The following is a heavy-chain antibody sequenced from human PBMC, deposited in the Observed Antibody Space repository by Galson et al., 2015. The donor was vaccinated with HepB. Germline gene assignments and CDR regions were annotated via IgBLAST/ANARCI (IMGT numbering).Heavy chain of an antibody. Sequence: SVKVSCKASGYTFTGYYMHWVRQAPGQGLEWMGRINPNSGGTNYAQKFQGRVTMTRDTSISTAYMELSRLRSDDTAVYYCARSYYCSGGSCYSKNLDYWGQGTLVTVSS. CDR1: GYTFTGYY. J-gene: IGHJ4*02. CDR2: INPNSGGT. V-gene: IGHV1-2*06. D-gene: IGHD2-15*01. CDR3: ARSYYCSGGSCYSKNLDY.